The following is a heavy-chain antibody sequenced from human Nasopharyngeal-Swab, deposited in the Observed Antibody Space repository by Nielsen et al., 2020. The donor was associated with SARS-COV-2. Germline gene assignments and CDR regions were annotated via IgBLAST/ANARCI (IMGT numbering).Heavy chain of an antibody. CDR2: KLYRSKWYN. J-gene: IGHJ4*02. V-gene: IGHV6-1*01. D-gene: IGHD3-3*01. CDR3: ARGRDFSFDS. CDR1: GDSVSSHSAG. Sequence: SQTLSLTCAISGDSVSSHSAGWHWSRQSPSRGLEWLGRKLYRSKWYNDYAEYVKSRLAVNPDTSKNQFSLQLNSVTPEDTAVYYCARGRDFSFDSWGQGTLVTASS.